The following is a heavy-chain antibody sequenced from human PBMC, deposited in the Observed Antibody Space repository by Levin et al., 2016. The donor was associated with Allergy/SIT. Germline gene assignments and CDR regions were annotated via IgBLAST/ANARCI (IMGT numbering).Heavy chain of an antibody. CDR3: ARDLWFGELSYYYGMDV. Sequence: GGSLRLSCAASGFTFSSYSMNWVRQAPGKGLEWVSYISSSSSTIYYADSVKGRFTISRDNAKNSLYLQMNSLRDEDTAVYYCARDLWFGELSYYYGMDVWGQGTTVTVSS. CDR2: ISSSSSTI. J-gene: IGHJ6*02. CDR1: GFTFSSYS. D-gene: IGHD3-10*01. V-gene: IGHV3-48*02.